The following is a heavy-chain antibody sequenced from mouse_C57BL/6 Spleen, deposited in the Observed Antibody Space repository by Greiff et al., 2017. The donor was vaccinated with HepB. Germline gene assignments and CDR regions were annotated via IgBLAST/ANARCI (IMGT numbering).Heavy chain of an antibody. D-gene: IGHD2-4*01. CDR2: IYPGSGNT. Sequence: VQVVESGPELVKPGASVKISCKASGYSFTSYYIHWVKQRPGQGLEWIGWIYPGSGNTKYNEKFKGKATLTADTSSSTAYMQLSSLTSEDSAVYYCARYDYDVGYAMDYWGQGTSVTVSS. CDR1: GYSFTSYY. J-gene: IGHJ4*01. V-gene: IGHV1-66*01. CDR3: ARYDYDVGYAMDY.